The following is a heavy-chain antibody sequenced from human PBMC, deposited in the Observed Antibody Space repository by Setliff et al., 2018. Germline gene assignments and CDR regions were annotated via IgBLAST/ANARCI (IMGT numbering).Heavy chain of an antibody. Sequence: SETLSLTCAVSGYSISSGYNWGWIRQPPGKGLEWIASIYYRGSTSYNPSLKSRVTISVDTSKNQFSLKLSSVTAADTAVYYCARDYTYYDFWSGPSSDAFDIWGQGTMVTVSS. V-gene: IGHV4-38-2*02. CDR1: GYSISSGYN. CDR2: IYYRGST. J-gene: IGHJ3*02. D-gene: IGHD3-3*01. CDR3: ARDYTYYDFWSGPSSDAFDI.